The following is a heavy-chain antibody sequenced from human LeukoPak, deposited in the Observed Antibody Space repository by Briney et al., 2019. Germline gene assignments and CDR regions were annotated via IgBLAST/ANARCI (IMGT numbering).Heavy chain of an antibody. D-gene: IGHD4-11*01. J-gene: IGHJ4*02. Sequence: GGSLRLSCAASEFTFSSYPMSWVRQAPGKGLEWVSGITGSGGSTYYADSVKGRFTISRDNSKNTLYLQMNSLRAEDTAVYFCARDSYSKNDYWGQGTLVTVSS. V-gene: IGHV3-23*01. CDR1: EFTFSSYP. CDR3: ARDSYSKNDY. CDR2: ITGSGGST.